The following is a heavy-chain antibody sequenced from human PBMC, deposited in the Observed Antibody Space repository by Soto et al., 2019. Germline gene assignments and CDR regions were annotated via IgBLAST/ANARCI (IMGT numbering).Heavy chain of an antibody. Sequence: QVQLVQSGAEVKKPGSSVKVSCKASGGTFSSYAISWVRQAPGQGLEWMGGIIPIFGTANYAQKFQGRVTXTXXEPTSTADMELISLRSEDTAVYYRASGGGLDTPAKWGQGTLVTVSS. J-gene: IGHJ4*02. CDR3: ASGGGLDTPAK. D-gene: IGHD3-16*01. V-gene: IGHV1-69*12. CDR2: IIPIFGTA. CDR1: GGTFSSYA.